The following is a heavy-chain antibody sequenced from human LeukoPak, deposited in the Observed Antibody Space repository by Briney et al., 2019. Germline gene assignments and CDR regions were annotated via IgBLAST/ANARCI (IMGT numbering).Heavy chain of an antibody. CDR3: AKDRGPMYSSGWYDNWFDP. D-gene: IGHD6-19*01. CDR1: GFTFDDYA. Sequence: GGSLRLSCAASGFTFDDYAMHWVRQAPGKGLEWVSGISWNSGSIGYADSVKGRFTISRDNAKNSLYLQMNSLRAEDTASYYCAKDRGPMYSSGWYDNWFDPWGQGTLVTVSS. V-gene: IGHV3-9*01. CDR2: ISWNSGSI. J-gene: IGHJ5*02.